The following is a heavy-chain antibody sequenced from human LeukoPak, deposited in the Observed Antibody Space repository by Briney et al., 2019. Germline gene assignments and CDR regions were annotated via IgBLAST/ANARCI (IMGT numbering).Heavy chain of an antibody. CDR3: ARGRNDHGGMFFDS. CDR1: GDSMRGHY. J-gene: IGHJ4*02. V-gene: IGHV4-59*11. Sequence: SETLSLTCTVSGDSMRGHYWSWIRQAPGRGLEWIGFISNSGYTSYSPSLKSRVAISVDTSKRQFSLRLSSVTATDTAMYYCARGRNDHGGMFFDSWAQGNLVTVSS. CDR2: ISNSGYT. D-gene: IGHD4-23*01.